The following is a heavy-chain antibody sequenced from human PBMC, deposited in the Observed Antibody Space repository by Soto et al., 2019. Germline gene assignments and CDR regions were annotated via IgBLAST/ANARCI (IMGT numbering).Heavy chain of an antibody. J-gene: IGHJ6*02. CDR1: GFTFSSFG. Sequence: QVQVVESGGGVVQPGRSLRLSCAASGFTFSSFGMHWVRQAPGKGLEWVSLIWYDGSKKSYGDSVKGRFTISRDNSRNTVYLQMNSLRAHDTAVYYCARDASYDSLWSGYYPSRNGMDVWGPGTTVTVYS. D-gene: IGHD3-3*01. CDR3: ARDASYDSLWSGYYPSRNGMDV. V-gene: IGHV3-33*01. CDR2: IWYDGSKK.